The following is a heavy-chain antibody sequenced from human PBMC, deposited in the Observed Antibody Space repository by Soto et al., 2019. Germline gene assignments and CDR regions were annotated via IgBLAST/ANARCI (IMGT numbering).Heavy chain of an antibody. J-gene: IGHJ5*01. CDR3: ASLTGYCGGGSCPNWFDS. CDR1: GGSISSYY. V-gene: IGHV4-59*01. Sequence: QVQLQESGPGLVKPSETLSLTCTVSGGSISSYYWSWIRQPPGKGLEWIGYIYYSGSTNYNPSLKSRVTISVDTSKNQFSLKLSSVTAADTAVYYCASLTGYCGGGSCPNWFDSWGQGTLVTVSS. CDR2: IYYSGST. D-gene: IGHD2-15*01.